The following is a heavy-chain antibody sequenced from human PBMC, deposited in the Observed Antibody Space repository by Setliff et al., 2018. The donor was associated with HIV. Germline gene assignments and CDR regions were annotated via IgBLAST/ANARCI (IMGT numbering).Heavy chain of an antibody. CDR2: IKTDSGSP. CDR1: GYSFTYYA. J-gene: IGHJ5*02. CDR3: ARALYGDYGGDLNWLDP. D-gene: IGHD4-17*01. Sequence: ASVKVSCKASGYSFTYYAINWVRQAPGQGLEWMGWIKTDSGSPTYAQDFTGRFVFPVDTSVTTAYLQISSLKAEDTAVYYCARALYGDYGGDLNWLDPWGQGTLVTVSS. V-gene: IGHV7-4-1*02.